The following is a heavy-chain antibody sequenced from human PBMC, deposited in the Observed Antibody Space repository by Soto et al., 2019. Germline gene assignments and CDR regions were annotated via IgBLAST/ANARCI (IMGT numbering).Heavy chain of an antibody. Sequence: PSETLSLTCTVSGGSITNQYWSWFRLLPGEGLEWIGYIYYTGSTNYNPSLKSRVTMSVDTSKNQFSLNLASLTAAVFAIYYCARTDCYSDYWGQGTQVTVSS. CDR2: IYYTGST. CDR3: ARTDCYSDY. D-gene: IGHD2-21*02. V-gene: IGHV4-59*11. J-gene: IGHJ4*02. CDR1: GGSITNQY.